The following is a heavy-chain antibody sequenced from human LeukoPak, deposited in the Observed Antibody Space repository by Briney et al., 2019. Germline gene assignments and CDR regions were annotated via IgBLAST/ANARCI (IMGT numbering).Heavy chain of an antibody. CDR3: AKPLPGTYFSFDY. CDR2: ITGTAGST. J-gene: IGHJ4*02. D-gene: IGHD1-26*01. V-gene: IGHV3-23*01. CDR1: GFTFSSYV. Sequence: GGSLRLSCAASGFTFSSYVISWVRQAPGKGLEWVSAITGTAGSTYYADSVKGRFTISRDNSKNTVFLQISSLRAEDTAVYYCAKPLPGTYFSFDYRGQGTLVTVSS.